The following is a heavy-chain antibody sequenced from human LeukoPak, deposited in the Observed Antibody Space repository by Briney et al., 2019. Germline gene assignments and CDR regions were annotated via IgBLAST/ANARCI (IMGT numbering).Heavy chain of an antibody. CDR1: GYTFTSYA. D-gene: IGHD3-22*01. CDR3: ARRYYFDSSGYYYEGDAFDI. Sequence: SMKVSCKASGYTFTSYAMHWVRQAPGQGLEWMGGIIPIFGTANYAQKFQGRVTITTDESTSTAYMELSSLKASDTAMYYCARRYYFDSSGYYYEGDAFDIWGQGTMVTVSS. J-gene: IGHJ3*02. CDR2: IIPIFGTA. V-gene: IGHV1-69*05.